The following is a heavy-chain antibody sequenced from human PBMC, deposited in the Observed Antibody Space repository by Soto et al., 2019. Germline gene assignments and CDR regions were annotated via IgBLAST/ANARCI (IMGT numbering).Heavy chain of an antibody. CDR1: GGTFSSYA. J-gene: IGHJ3*02. V-gene: IGHV1-69*13. Sequence: SVKVSCKASGGTFSSYAISWVRQAPGQGLEWMGGIIPIFGTANYAQKFQGRVTITADESTSTAYMELSSLRSEDTAVYYCARGLEAPKYDSSGYYYGNDAFDIWG. CDR3: ARGLEAPKYDSSGYYYGNDAFDI. D-gene: IGHD3-22*01. CDR2: IIPIFGTA.